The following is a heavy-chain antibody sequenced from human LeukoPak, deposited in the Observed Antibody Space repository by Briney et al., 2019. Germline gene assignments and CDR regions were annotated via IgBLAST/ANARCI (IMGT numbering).Heavy chain of an antibody. Sequence: GASVKVSCKASGYIFTRYCISWVRQAPGQGLEWMGWISGYNANTNYAQKLQGRLTMTTDTSTNTAYMELRSLRSDDTAVYYCARDVPDYGDADYHYYYMDVWGKGTTVTISS. CDR1: GYIFTRYC. D-gene: IGHD4-17*01. V-gene: IGHV1-18*01. J-gene: IGHJ6*03. CDR2: ISGYNANT. CDR3: ARDVPDYGDADYHYYYMDV.